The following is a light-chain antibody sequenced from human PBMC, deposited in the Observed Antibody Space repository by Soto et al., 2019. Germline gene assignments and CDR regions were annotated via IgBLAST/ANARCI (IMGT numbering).Light chain of an antibody. CDR1: QSISSW. CDR3: QQYNSYPVT. CDR2: DAS. J-gene: IGKJ1*01. V-gene: IGKV1-5*01. Sequence: DIQMIQSPSTLSASVGDRVTITCRASQSISSWLAWYQQKPGKAPKLLIYDASSLESGVPSRFSGSGSGTEFTLTISSLQPDDFATYYCQQYNSYPVTFGQGTKVDIK.